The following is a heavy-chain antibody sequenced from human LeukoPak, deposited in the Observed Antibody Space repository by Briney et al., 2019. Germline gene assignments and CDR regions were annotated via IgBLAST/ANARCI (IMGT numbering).Heavy chain of an antibody. D-gene: IGHD3-10*01. Sequence: GGSLRLSCAASGFTFSNYAMHWVRQAPGKGLEWVAVISYDGSNKYYADSVKGRFTISRDNSKNTLYLQMNSLRAEDTAVYYCAKSSITRAFDIWGQGTMVTVSS. CDR3: AKSSITRAFDI. V-gene: IGHV3-30*18. CDR2: ISYDGSNK. CDR1: GFTFSNYA. J-gene: IGHJ3*02.